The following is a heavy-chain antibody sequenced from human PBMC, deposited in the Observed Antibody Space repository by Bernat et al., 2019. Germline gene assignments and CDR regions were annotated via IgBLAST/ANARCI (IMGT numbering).Heavy chain of an antibody. CDR2: IYYSGSN. CDR3: AKDFDYYDSSGPFAY. V-gene: IGHV4-39*02. CDR1: GGSISSSSYY. Sequence: QLQLQESGPGLVKPSETLSLTCTVSGGSISSSSYYWGWIRQPPGKGLEWIGSIYYSGSNYYNPSLKSRVTISVDTSKNQFSLKLSSVTAADTAVYYCAKDFDYYDSSGPFAYWGQGTLVTVSS. D-gene: IGHD3-22*01. J-gene: IGHJ4*02.